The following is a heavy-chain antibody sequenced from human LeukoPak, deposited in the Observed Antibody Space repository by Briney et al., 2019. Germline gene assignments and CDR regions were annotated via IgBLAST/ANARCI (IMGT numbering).Heavy chain of an antibody. CDR2: ISAYNGNT. CDR1: DYTFTSYG. J-gene: IGHJ4*02. CDR3: ARGGGNAYFFDY. D-gene: IGHD4-23*01. Sequence: ASVKVSCKASDYTFTSYGISWVRQAPGQGLEWMGWISAYNGNTNYAQKLQGRVTMTTDTSTSTAYMELTRLTSDDTAVYYCARGGGNAYFFDYWGQGTLVTVSS. V-gene: IGHV1-18*01.